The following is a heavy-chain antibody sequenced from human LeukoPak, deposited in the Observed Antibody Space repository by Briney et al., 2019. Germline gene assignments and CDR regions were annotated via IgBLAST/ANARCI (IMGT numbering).Heavy chain of an antibody. Sequence: PGWSLRLSCAASRFPFSSYAMHWVRQAPGKGLEWVAVISYDGSNKYYADSVKGRFTISRDNSENTLYLQMNSLRVEDTAVYYCARDGAYYDILTEAYYYYGMDVWGQGTTVTVSS. J-gene: IGHJ6*02. D-gene: IGHD3-9*01. CDR3: ARDGAYYDILTEAYYYYGMDV. CDR1: RFPFSSYA. V-gene: IGHV3-30-3*01. CDR2: ISYDGSNK.